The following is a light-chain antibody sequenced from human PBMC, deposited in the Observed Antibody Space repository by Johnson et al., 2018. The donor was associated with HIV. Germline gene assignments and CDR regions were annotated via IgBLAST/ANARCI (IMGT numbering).Light chain of an antibody. J-gene: IGLJ1*01. CDR3: GIWDNSLSTGGV. CDR1: SCDIGNNY. V-gene: IGLV1-51*02. Sequence: QSVLTQSPSVSAAPGQKVTISCSGNSCDIGNNYVSWYQHLPGTAPKLLIYENNKRPSGIPDRFSGSKSGTSATLGITGLQPGDEADYYCGIWDNSLSTGGVFGTGTKVTIL. CDR2: ENN.